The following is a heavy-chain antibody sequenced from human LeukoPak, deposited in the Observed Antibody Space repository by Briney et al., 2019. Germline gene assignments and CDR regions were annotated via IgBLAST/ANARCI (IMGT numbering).Heavy chain of an antibody. CDR2: INSDGSST. D-gene: IGHD3-22*01. J-gene: IGHJ4*02. Sequence: SGGSLRLSCAASGFTFSSYWMHWVRQAPGKGLVWVSRINSDGSSTSYADSVKGRFTISRDNAKNTLYLQMNSLRAEDTAVYYCARSKYYYDSSGYFTYYFDYWSQGTLVTVSS. CDR3: ARSKYYYDSSGYFTYYFDY. V-gene: IGHV3-74*01. CDR1: GFTFSSYW.